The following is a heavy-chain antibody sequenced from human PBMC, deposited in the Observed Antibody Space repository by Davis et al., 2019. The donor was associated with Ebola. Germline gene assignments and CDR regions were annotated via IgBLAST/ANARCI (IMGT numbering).Heavy chain of an antibody. CDR1: GFTFSTYW. D-gene: IGHD6-13*01. J-gene: IGHJ5*02. CDR3: AREGYSSSWIFWFDP. V-gene: IGHV3-33*08. CDR2: IWYDGSNK. Sequence: GESLKISCAASGFTFSTYWMSWVRQAPGKGLEWVAVIWYDGSNKYYADSVKGRFTISRDNSKNTLYLQMNSLRAEDTAVYYCAREGYSSSWIFWFDPWGQGTLVTVSS.